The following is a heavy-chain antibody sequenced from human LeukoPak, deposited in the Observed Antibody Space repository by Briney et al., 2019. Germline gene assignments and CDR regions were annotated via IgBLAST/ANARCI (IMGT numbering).Heavy chain of an antibody. Sequence: SVKVSCKASGGTFSSYAISWVRQAPGQGLEWMGGIIPVFGTANYAQKFQGRVTITTDESTSTAYMELSSLRSEDTAVYYCARDGTFSSSLPYYYYYMDVWGKGTTVTVSS. CDR3: ARDGTFSSSLPYYYYYMDV. D-gene: IGHD6-13*01. J-gene: IGHJ6*03. V-gene: IGHV1-69*05. CDR2: IIPVFGTA. CDR1: GGTFSSYA.